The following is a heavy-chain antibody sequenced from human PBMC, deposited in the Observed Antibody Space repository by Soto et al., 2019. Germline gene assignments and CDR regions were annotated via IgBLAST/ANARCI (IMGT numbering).Heavy chain of an antibody. D-gene: IGHD3-10*01. CDR2: ISSDGKNQ. V-gene: IGHV3-30*18. CDR3: AKERGVLDAFDI. J-gene: IGHJ3*02. CDR1: GFTYSSFV. Sequence: QVQLVESGGGVVQPGRSLRLSCAASGFTYSSFVIHWVRQAPGKGLEWLAVISSDGKNQYYADSVKGRFTISRDNSKNTLYLQVNSLQAEDTAVYFCAKERGVLDAFDIWGQGTMVTVSS.